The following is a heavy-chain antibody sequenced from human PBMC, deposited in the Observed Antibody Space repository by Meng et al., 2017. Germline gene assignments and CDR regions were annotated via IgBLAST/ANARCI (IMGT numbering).Heavy chain of an antibody. D-gene: IGHD5-18*01. V-gene: IGHV4-34*01. J-gene: IGHJ4*02. CDR2: INHSGST. CDR3: ASSGYSYGYRFDY. Sequence: QVQLQQWGAGLLNPSGTLSLTCAGYGGSFSGYYWSWIRQPPGKGLEWIGEINHSGSTNYNPSLKSRVTISVDTSKNQFSLKLSSVTAADTAVYYCASSGYSYGYRFDYWGQGTLVTVSS. CDR1: GGSFSGYY.